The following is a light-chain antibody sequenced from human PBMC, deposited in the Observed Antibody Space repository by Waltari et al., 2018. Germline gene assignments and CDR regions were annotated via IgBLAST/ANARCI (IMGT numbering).Light chain of an antibody. CDR3: CSYAGNYVWV. V-gene: IGLV2-23*02. J-gene: IGLJ3*02. CDR2: DFS. Sequence: QSALTQPAAVSGSPGQSVTISCTGASSDIGRYDIVSCYQQHPGDAPKLVISDFSKWPSGVSDGFSGSKSGDTASLTISGLQFEDEADYYCCSYAGNYVWVFGGGTRLTVL. CDR1: SSDIGRYDI.